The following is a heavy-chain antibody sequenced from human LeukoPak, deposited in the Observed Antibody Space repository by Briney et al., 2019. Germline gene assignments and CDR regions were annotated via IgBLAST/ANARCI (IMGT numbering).Heavy chain of an antibody. CDR1: GFTFSSYG. CDR3: AKTACSGGSCYSIGWFDP. Sequence: PGGSLRLSCAASGFTFSSYGMHWVRQAPGKGLEWVAFIRYDGSNKYYADSVKGRFTISRDNSKNTLYLQMNSLRAEDTAVYYCAKTACSGGSCYSIGWFDPWGQGTLVTVSS. V-gene: IGHV3-30*02. J-gene: IGHJ5*02. CDR2: IRYDGSNK. D-gene: IGHD2-15*01.